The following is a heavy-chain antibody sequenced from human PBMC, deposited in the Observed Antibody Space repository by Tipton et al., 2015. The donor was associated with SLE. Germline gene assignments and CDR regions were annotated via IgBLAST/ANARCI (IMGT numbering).Heavy chain of an antibody. D-gene: IGHD1-1*01. CDR2: VHQNGFT. CDR1: GGSISSGSFS. Sequence: TLSLTCAVSGGSISSGSFSWSWIRQPPGKGLEWIGYVHQNGFTYSTPSLRSRVTISMDKSNNQFSLKLTSVSAADSAIYFCARRNESMTADYFDYWGQGTLVTVSS. J-gene: IGHJ4*02. V-gene: IGHV4-30-2*01. CDR3: ARRNESMTADYFDY.